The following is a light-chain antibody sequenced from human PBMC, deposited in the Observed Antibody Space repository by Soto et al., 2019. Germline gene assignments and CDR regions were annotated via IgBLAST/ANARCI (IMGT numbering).Light chain of an antibody. CDR1: QSVTSN. CDR3: QQYNNWPPWT. J-gene: IGKJ1*01. Sequence: EIVMTQSPATLSVSPGERATLSCRASQSVTSNLAWYQQKPGQAPRLLMYGVSTRATGIPARFGGSGSATEFTLTISSLQSEDFAVYYCQQYNNWPPWTFGQGTKVDIK. CDR2: GVS. V-gene: IGKV3-15*01.